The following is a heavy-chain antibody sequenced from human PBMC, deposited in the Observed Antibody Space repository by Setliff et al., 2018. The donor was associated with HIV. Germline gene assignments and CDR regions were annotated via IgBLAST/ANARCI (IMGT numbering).Heavy chain of an antibody. V-gene: IGHV1-18*01. J-gene: IGHJ3*02. CDR3: ARGARDMIVVIGGDAFDI. Sequence: ASVKVSCKASGYTFTSYGISWVRQAPGQGLEWMGWISAYNGNTNYAQKLQGRVTITADKSTSTVYMEFSSLRSEDTAVYYCARGARDMIVVIGGDAFDIWGQGTMVTVSS. CDR2: ISAYNGNT. D-gene: IGHD3-22*01. CDR1: GYTFTSYG.